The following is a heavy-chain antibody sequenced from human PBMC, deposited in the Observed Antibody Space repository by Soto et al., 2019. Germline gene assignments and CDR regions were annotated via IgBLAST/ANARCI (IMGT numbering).Heavy chain of an antibody. CDR1: GFTFSSYG. V-gene: IGHV3-30*18. CDR2: ISYDGSNK. Sequence: GGSLRLSCAASGFTFSSYGMHWVRQAPGKGLEWVAVISYDGSNKYYADSVKGRFTISRDNSKNRLYLQMNSLRAEDTAVYYCAKFYYDYVWGSYRYPEGKDYFDYWGQGTLVTVSS. J-gene: IGHJ4*02. CDR3: AKFYYDYVWGSYRYPEGKDYFDY. D-gene: IGHD3-16*02.